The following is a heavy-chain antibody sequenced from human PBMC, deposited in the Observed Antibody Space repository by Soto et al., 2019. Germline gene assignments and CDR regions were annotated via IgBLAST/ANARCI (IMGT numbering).Heavy chain of an antibody. J-gene: IGHJ4*02. Sequence: QVQLVQSGAEVKKPGASVKVSCKASGYTCISYGITWVRQAPGQGLEWMGWISAYNAHTNYGQKFQDRVSLTTDTSTITSYMEMRSLRSDDTAFYFCARVFRWSSSSWGFDSWCQGTLVTVSS. CDR2: ISAYNAHT. CDR1: GYTCISYG. CDR3: ARVFRWSSSSWGFDS. D-gene: IGHD6-6*01. V-gene: IGHV1-18*01.